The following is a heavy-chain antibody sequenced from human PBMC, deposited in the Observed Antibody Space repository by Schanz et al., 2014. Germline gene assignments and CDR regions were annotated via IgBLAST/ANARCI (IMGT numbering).Heavy chain of an antibody. CDR1: GFTFSTFA. CDR2: VSRSTPDI. V-gene: IGHV3-48*01. Sequence: EVQLVESGGGLVQPGGSLRLSCAASGFTFSTFAMHWVRQAPGKGLEWVSYVSRSTPDIYYADSVKGRFTMSRDNAKNSVFLQMNSLRAEDTAVYYCVRVSFADPRLYRGMDRDIDYWGQGTLVTVSS. CDR3: VRVSFADPRLYRGMDRDIDY. J-gene: IGHJ4*02. D-gene: IGHD5-18*01.